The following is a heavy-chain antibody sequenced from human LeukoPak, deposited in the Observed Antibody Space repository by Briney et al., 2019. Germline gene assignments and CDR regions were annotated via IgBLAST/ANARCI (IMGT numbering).Heavy chain of an antibody. CDR2: ISGSGGST. J-gene: IGHJ6*02. Sequence: GGSLRLSCAASGFTFSRYAMSWVRQAPGKGLEWVSAISGSGGSTYYADSVKGRFTISRDNAKNSLYLQMNSLRDEDTAVYYCARGWESHMDVWGQGTTVTVSS. D-gene: IGHD1-26*01. CDR1: GFTFSRYA. V-gene: IGHV3-23*01. CDR3: ARGWESHMDV.